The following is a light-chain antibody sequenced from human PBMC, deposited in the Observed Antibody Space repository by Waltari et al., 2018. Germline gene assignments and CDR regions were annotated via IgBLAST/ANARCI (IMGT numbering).Light chain of an antibody. V-gene: IGKV1-5*03. CDR3: QHYVSYPYT. Sequence: DIQMTQSPSTLSASVGERVTIPCQASESISHWLAWYQQKTGKAPKLLIYKAASLESGVPSRFSGSQSGTEFTLTIASLQADDFATYYCQHYVSYPYTFGQGTKLEIK. CDR2: KAA. J-gene: IGKJ2*01. CDR1: ESISHW.